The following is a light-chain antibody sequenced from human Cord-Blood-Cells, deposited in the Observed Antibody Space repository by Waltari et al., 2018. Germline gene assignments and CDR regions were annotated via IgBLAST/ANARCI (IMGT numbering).Light chain of an antibody. J-gene: IGKJ1*01. CDR3: QQSYSTHTWT. CDR2: AAS. V-gene: IGKV1-39*01. Sequence: DIQMTQSPSSLSASVGDRVTITCRASKSISSYLNWYQQKPGKAPKLLIYAASSLQSGVPSRFSGSGSGTDFTLTISSLQPEDFATYYCQQSYSTHTWTFGQGTKVEIK. CDR1: KSISSY.